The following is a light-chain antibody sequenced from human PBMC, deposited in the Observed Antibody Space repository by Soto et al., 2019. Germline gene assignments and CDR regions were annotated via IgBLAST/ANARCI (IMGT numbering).Light chain of an antibody. J-gene: IGLJ1*01. V-gene: IGLV1-40*01. CDR3: QSYDSSLSGFYV. CDR2: ANS. Sequence: QSVLTQPPSVSGAPGQRVTISCTGSSSNIGAGYDVHWYQQPPGRAPKLLIYANSNRPSGVPDRFSGSRSGTSASLAITGLQAEDEADYSCQSYDSSLSGFYVFGTGTKVTVL. CDR1: SSNIGAGYD.